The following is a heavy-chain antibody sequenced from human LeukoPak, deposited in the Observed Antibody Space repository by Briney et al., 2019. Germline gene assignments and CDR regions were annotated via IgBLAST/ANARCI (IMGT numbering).Heavy chain of an antibody. CDR1: GWSFNDYY. J-gene: IGHJ5*02. D-gene: IGHD2-2*01. Sequence: SETLSLTCAVYGWSFNDYYWNWVRQPPGKGLQWIGEINARGDTNYNPSLKSRVTISVDSSKNQFSLTLTSMIAADTAIYYCARGQVPAARGYNWFDPWGQGTLVTVSS. V-gene: IGHV4-34*01. CDR2: INARGDT. CDR3: ARGQVPAARGYNWFDP.